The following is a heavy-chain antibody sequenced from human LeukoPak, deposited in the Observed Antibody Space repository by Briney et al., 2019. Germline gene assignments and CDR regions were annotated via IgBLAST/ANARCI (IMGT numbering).Heavy chain of an antibody. CDR2: IYPDDSDT. CDR3: GRHRSSGYYDY. Sequence: GESLKISCKGSGYSFSSYWIGWVRQMPGKGLEWMGIIYPDDSDTRYSPSFQGQVTISADKSISTAYLQWSSLKASDTAMYYCGRHRSSGYYDYWGQGTLVTVSS. CDR1: GYSFSSYW. D-gene: IGHD3-22*01. V-gene: IGHV5-51*01. J-gene: IGHJ4*02.